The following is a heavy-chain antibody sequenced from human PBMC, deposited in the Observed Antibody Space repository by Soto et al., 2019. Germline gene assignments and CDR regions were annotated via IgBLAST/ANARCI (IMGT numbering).Heavy chain of an antibody. CDR2: ISGSGGST. D-gene: IGHD3-10*01. V-gene: IGHV3-23*01. CDR3: AKPMRVGELYYYYGMDV. J-gene: IGHJ6*02. Sequence: PGGSLRLSCAASGFTFSSYAMSWVRQAPGKGLEWVSAISGSGGSTYYADSVKGRFTISRDNSKNTLYLQMNSLRAEDMAVYYCAKPMRVGELYYYYGMDVWGQGTTVTVSS. CDR1: GFTFSSYA.